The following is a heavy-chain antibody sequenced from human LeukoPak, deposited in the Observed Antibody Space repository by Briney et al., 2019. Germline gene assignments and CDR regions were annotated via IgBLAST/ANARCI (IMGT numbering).Heavy chain of an antibody. Sequence: GGSLRLSCAASGFTFSSYWMHWVRQAPGKGLVWVSRINSDGSSTSYADSVKGRFTISRDNAKNTLYLQMNSLRAEDTAVYYCARAGSYYYDSSENWFDPWGQGTLVTVSS. J-gene: IGHJ5*02. D-gene: IGHD3-22*01. V-gene: IGHV3-74*01. CDR1: GFTFSSYW. CDR2: INSDGSST. CDR3: ARAGSYYYDSSENWFDP.